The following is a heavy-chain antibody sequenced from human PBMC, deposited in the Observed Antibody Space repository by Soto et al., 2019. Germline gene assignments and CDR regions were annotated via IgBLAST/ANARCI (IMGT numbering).Heavy chain of an antibody. J-gene: IGHJ4*02. CDR2: INPSGGST. CDR3: ARDAAAGTFDY. D-gene: IGHD6-13*01. CDR1: VYTFTSYY. V-gene: IGHV1-46*01. Sequence: GXSVNVSFKASVYTFTSYYMLWVRQAPGQGLEWMGIINPSGGSTSYAQKFQGRVTMTRDTATSTVYMELSSLRSEDTAVYYCARDAAAGTFDYWGQGALVTVSS.